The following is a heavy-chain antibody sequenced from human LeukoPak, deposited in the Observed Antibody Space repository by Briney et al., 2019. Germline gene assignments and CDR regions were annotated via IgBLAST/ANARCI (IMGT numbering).Heavy chain of an antibody. J-gene: IGHJ4*02. CDR1: GGSISSGGYS. V-gene: IGHV4-30-2*01. CDR3: ARASRGSRFDY. CDR2: IYHSGST. Sequence: SETLSLTCAVSGGSISSGGYSWSWTRQPPGKGLEWIVYIYHSGSTYYNPSLKSRVTISVDRSKNQFSLKLSSVTAADTAVYYCARASRGSRFDYWGQGTLVTVSS. D-gene: IGHD5-12*01.